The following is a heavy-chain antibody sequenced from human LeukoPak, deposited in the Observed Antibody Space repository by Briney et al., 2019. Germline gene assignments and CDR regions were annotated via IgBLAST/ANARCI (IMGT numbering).Heavy chain of an antibody. CDR2: FYPGDSDT. J-gene: IGHJ4*02. CDR3: ARREGGWYLDY. V-gene: IGHV5-51*01. Sequence: GESLKISCKGSGYSFTNYWIGWVRQMPGKGLEWMGIFYPGDSDTRYSPSFQSQVTISADKSISTDYLQWSSLKASDTAMYYCARREGGWYLDYWGQGTPVTVSS. D-gene: IGHD6-19*01. CDR1: GYSFTNYW.